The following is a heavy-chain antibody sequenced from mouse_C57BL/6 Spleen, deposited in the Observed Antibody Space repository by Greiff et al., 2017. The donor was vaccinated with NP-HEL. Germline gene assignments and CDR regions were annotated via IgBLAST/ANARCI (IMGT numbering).Heavy chain of an antibody. CDR1: GYSITSGYY. D-gene: IGHD2-3*01. CDR3: ARSGGDGYSGFDY. J-gene: IGHJ2*01. CDR2: ISYDGSN. Sequence: EVQLQESGPGLVKPSQSLSLTCSVTGYSITSGYYWNWIRQFPGNKLEWMGYISYDGSNNYNPSLKNRISITRDTSKNQFFLKLNSVTTEDTATYYCARSGGDGYSGFDYWGQGTTLTVSS. V-gene: IGHV3-6*01.